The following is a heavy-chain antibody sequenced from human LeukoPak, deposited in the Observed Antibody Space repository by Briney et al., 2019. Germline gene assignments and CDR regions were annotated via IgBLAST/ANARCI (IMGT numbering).Heavy chain of an antibody. J-gene: IGHJ4*02. D-gene: IGHD6-13*01. CDR1: GFTFSAYA. CDR3: AKALRQQPRAYDY. Sequence: GGSLRLSCAASGFTFSAYAMTWVRQGPGTGLECVSTIATSDAYTYYADSEQGRFTISRDNSKNTLYLQMDSLRAEDTAIYYCAKALRQQPRAYDYWGQGTLVTVSS. V-gene: IGHV3-23*01. CDR2: IATSDAYT.